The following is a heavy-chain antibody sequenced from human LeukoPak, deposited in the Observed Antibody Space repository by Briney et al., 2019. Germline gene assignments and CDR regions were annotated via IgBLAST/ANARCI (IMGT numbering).Heavy chain of an antibody. J-gene: IGHJ4*02. CDR3: ARVLGSYYDSSGDADFDY. CDR2: ISSSSSSYI. D-gene: IGHD3-22*01. Sequence: GGSLRLSCAASGFTFSSYSMNWVRQAPGKGLEWVSSISSSSSSYIYYADSVKGRFTISRDNAKNSLYLQMNSLRAEDTAVYYCARVLGSYYDSSGDADFDYWGQGTLVTVSS. V-gene: IGHV3-21*01. CDR1: GFTFSSYS.